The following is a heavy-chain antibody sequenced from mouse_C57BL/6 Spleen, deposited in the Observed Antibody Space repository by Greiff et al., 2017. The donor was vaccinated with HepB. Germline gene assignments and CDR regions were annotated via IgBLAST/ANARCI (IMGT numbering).Heavy chain of an antibody. Sequence: EVKVVESGGGLVKPGGSLKLSCAASGFTFSSYAMSWVRQTPEKRLEWVATISDGGSYTYYPDNVKGRFTISRDNAKNNLYLQMSHLKSEDTAMYYCARAGYYGSWDYFDYWGQGTTLTVSS. CDR2: ISDGGSYT. CDR3: ARAGYYGSWDYFDY. V-gene: IGHV5-4*03. CDR1: GFTFSSYA. D-gene: IGHD1-1*01. J-gene: IGHJ2*01.